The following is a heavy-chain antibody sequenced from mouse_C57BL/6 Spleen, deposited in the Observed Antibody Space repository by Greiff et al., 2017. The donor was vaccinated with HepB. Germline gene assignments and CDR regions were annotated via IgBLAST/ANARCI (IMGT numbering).Heavy chain of an antibody. CDR2: IYPGDGDT. CDR3: AREGYYGSSYAWFAY. J-gene: IGHJ3*01. D-gene: IGHD1-1*01. V-gene: IGHV1-82*01. Sequence: VQLQQSGPELVKPGASVKISCKASGYAFSSSWMNWVKQRPGKGLEWIGRIYPGDGDTNYNGKFKGKATLTADKSSSTAYMQLSSLTSEDSAVYFCAREGYYGSSYAWFAYSGQGTLVTVSA. CDR1: GYAFSSSW.